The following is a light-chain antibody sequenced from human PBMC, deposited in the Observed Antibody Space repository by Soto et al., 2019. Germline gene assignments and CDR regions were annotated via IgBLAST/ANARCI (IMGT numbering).Light chain of an antibody. Sequence: DIVLTQSPATLSLSPGERATLSCRASQSVRGYLAWYQQKPGQAPRLLMYDASNRASGIPARFSGSGSGTDYTLTISSLEPEDFAIYYCQQRINWPESFGQGTKVEIK. CDR3: QQRINWPES. V-gene: IGKV3-11*01. CDR1: QSVRGY. J-gene: IGKJ1*01. CDR2: DAS.